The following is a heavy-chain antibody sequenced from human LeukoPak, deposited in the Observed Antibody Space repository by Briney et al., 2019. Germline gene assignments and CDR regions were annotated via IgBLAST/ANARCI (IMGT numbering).Heavy chain of an antibody. V-gene: IGHV4-59*08. D-gene: IGHD6-13*01. CDR3: ARRRRIAAAGRPGDALDI. Sequence: SETLSLTCTVSGGFISTYYWTWIRQAPGKGLEWIGYIYNSGSTNYNPSLKSRVTITVDTSKNQFSLKLTSVTAADTAMYYCARRRRIAAAGRPGDALDIWGQGTTVTVSS. J-gene: IGHJ3*02. CDR2: IYNSGST. CDR1: GGFISTYY.